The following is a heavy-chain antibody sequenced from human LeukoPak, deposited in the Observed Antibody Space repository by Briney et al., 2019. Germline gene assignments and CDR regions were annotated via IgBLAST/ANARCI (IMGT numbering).Heavy chain of an antibody. J-gene: IGHJ6*03. V-gene: IGHV7-4-1*02. CDR1: GYTFTNYG. D-gene: IGHD6-13*01. CDR3: ATRYSSSHYYYLDV. CDR2: INTNTGNP. Sequence: ASVKVSCKASGYTFTNYGINWVRQAPVQGLEWMGWINTNTGNPMYAQGFTGRFVFSLDTSVSTAYLQISSLKADDIAVYYCATRYSSSHYYYLDVWGKGTTVTVSS.